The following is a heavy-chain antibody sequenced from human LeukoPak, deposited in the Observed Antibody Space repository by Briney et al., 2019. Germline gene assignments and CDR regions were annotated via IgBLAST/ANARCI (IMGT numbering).Heavy chain of an antibody. Sequence: SETLSLTCTVSGSISSYYWSWIRQPPGKGLEWIGYIYTSGSTNYNPSLKSRVTISVDTSKNQFSLDLSSVTAADTAVYYCARQKCTTTSCLTKNAFDIWGQGTMVTVSS. J-gene: IGHJ3*02. D-gene: IGHD2-2*01. V-gene: IGHV4-4*09. CDR2: IYTSGST. CDR1: GSISSYY. CDR3: ARQKCTTTSCLTKNAFDI.